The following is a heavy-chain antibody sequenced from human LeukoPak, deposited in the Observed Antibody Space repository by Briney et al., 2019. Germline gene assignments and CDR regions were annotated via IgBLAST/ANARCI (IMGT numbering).Heavy chain of an antibody. CDR2: INTNTGNP. Sequence: ASVKVSCKASGYTFTSYAMNWVRQAPGQGLEWMGWINTNTGNPTYAQGFTGRFVFPLDTSVSTAYLQISSLKAEDTAVYYCARDVAAAGTDYYYYMDVWGKGTTVTVSS. J-gene: IGHJ6*03. CDR3: ARDVAAAGTDYYYYMDV. V-gene: IGHV7-4-1*02. CDR1: GYTFTSYA. D-gene: IGHD6-13*01.